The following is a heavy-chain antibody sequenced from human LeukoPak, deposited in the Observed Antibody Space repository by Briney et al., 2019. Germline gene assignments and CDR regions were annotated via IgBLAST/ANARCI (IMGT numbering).Heavy chain of an antibody. D-gene: IGHD6-13*01. Sequence: GSLRLSCAASGFTFSSYSMNWVRQAPGKGLEWIGNIYYDGSTYYNPSLKSRATISIDTSKNQFSLKLTSVTAADTALYFCARAYSSSWATFDYWGQGTLVTVSS. V-gene: IGHV4-34*11. J-gene: IGHJ4*02. CDR2: IYYDGST. CDR1: GFTFSSYS. CDR3: ARAYSSSWATFDY.